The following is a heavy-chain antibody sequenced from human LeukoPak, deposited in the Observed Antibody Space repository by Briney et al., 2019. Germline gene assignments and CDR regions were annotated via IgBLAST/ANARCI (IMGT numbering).Heavy chain of an antibody. CDR1: GGSISSSSYY. CDR2: IYYSGST. V-gene: IGHV4-61*01. J-gene: IGHJ4*02. D-gene: IGHD4-11*01. CDR3: AREGVTKYYFDY. Sequence: PSETLSLTCTVSGGSISSSSYYWSWIRQPPGKGLEWIGYIYYSGSTDYNPSLKSRVTISVDTSKNQFSLKLSSLTAADTAVYYCAREGVTKYYFDYWGQGTLVTVSS.